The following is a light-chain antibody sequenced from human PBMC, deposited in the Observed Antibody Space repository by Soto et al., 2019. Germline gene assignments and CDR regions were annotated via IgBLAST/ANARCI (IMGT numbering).Light chain of an antibody. CDR1: SSDVGGYNY. CDR2: DVS. V-gene: IGLV2-14*01. CDR3: SSYTTSGSLV. J-gene: IGLJ2*01. Sequence: QSALTQPASVSGSTGQSITISCTGTSSDVGGYNYVSWYQQHPGKAPKLMIYDVSNRPSGVSNRFSGSKSGNTASLTISGLQAEDEADYYCSSYTTSGSLVFGGGTQLTVL.